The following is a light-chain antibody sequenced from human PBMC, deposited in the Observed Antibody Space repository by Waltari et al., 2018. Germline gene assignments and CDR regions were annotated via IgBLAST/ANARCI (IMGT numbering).Light chain of an antibody. Sequence: DIQMTQSPSSLSASVGDRVTITCRASQSISSSLNWYQQKPGKAPKLLIYAASSLQSGVPSRFSGSGSGTDVTLTISSLQPEDFATYYCQQSYSTLYTFGQGTKLEIK. CDR3: QQSYSTLYT. CDR1: QSISSS. J-gene: IGKJ2*01. V-gene: IGKV1-39*01. CDR2: AAS.